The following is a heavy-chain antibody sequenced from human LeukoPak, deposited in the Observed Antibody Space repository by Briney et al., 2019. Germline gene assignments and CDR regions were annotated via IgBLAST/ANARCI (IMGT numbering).Heavy chain of an antibody. CDR1: GGSVSTYY. Sequence: PSETLSLTCTVSGGSVSTYYWSWIRQPPGKGLEWIGYMNLSGSTNYNPSLKGRVTISPDTSKNHFSLRLSSVTAADTAVYYCARGGPDLAMATTIDYWGPGTLVTVSS. J-gene: IGHJ4*02. V-gene: IGHV4-59*02. D-gene: IGHD5-24*01. CDR3: ARGGPDLAMATTIDY. CDR2: MNLSGST.